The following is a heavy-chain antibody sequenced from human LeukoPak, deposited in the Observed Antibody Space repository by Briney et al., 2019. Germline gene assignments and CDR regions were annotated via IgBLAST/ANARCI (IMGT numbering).Heavy chain of an antibody. CDR3: ARDQYYYDSSGYFYYMDV. J-gene: IGHJ6*03. V-gene: IGHV4-4*07. CDR1: GGSISSYY. D-gene: IGHD3-22*01. CDR2: IYTSGST. Sequence: SETLSLTCTVSGGSISSYYWSWIRQPAGKGLEWIGRIYTSGSTNYNPSLKSRVTMSVDTSKNQFSLKLSSVTAADTGVYYCARDQYYYDSSGYFYYMDVWGKGTTVTISS.